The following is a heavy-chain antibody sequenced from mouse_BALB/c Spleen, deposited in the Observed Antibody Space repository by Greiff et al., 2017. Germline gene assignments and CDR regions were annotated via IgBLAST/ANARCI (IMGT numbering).Heavy chain of an antibody. D-gene: IGHD1-2*01. CDR3: ARGGTGIHYYGPFAY. CDR1: GYTFSSFW. Sequence: QPQQSGAELMKPGASVKISRKATGYTFSSFWIEWVKQRPGHGLEWIGEILPGSGSTNYNEKFKGKATFTAETSSNTAKMQRSRLTSEDSAVYYCARGGTGIHYYGPFAYWGQGTLVTVSA. J-gene: IGHJ3*01. V-gene: IGHV1-9*01. CDR2: ILPGSGST.